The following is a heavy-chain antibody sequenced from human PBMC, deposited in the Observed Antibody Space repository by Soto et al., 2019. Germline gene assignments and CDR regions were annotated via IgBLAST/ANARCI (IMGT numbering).Heavy chain of an antibody. J-gene: IGHJ4*02. CDR2: ISAYNGNT. CDR1: GYTFTSYG. V-gene: IGHV1-18*01. Sequence: QVLLVQSGAEVKKPGASVKVSCKASGYTFTSYGISWVRQAPGQGLEWMGWISAYNGNTNYAQKRQGRVTMTTDTSTSKAYMELWSLISDDTAVYYCARARLTTFLSIDDYWGQGTLVTVSS. D-gene: IGHD4-17*01. CDR3: ARARLTTFLSIDDY.